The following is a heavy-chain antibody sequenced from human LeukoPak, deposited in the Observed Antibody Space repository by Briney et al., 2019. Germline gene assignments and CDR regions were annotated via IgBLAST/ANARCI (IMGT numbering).Heavy chain of an antibody. CDR1: GYTFTSYG. J-gene: IGHJ4*02. V-gene: IGHV1-18*01. CDR2: ISAYSGNT. Sequence: ASVKVSCKASGYTFTSYGISWVRQAPGQGLEWMGWISAYSGNTNYAQKLQGRVTMTTDTSTSTAYMELRSLRSDDTAVYYCARDVGAITMIVVVIGSNFDYWGQGTLVTVSS. CDR3: ARDVGAITMIVVVIGSNFDY. D-gene: IGHD3-22*01.